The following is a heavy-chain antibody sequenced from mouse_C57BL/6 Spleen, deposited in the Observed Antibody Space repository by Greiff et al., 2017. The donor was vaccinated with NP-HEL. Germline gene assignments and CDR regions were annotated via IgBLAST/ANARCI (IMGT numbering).Heavy chain of an antibody. V-gene: IGHV1-50*01. CDR2: IDPSDSYT. J-gene: IGHJ3*01. CDR3: SLLHQGFAY. CDR1: GYTFTSYW. Sequence: QVQLKQPGAELVKPGASVKLSCKASGYTFTSYWMQWVKQRPGQGLEWIGEIDPSDSYTNYNQKFKGKATLTVDTSSSTAYMQLSSLTSEDSAVYYCSLLHQGFAYWGQGTLVTVSA. D-gene: IGHD2-1*01.